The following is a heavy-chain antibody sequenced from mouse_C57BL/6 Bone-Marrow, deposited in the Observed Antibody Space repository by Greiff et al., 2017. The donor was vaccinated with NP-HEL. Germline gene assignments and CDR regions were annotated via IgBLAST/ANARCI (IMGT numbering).Heavy chain of an antibody. CDR2: ISDGGSYT. CDR1: GFTFSSYA. J-gene: IGHJ1*03. V-gene: IGHV5-4*01. CDR3: ARARYGNYVDWYFDV. Sequence: EVQGVESGGGLVKPGGSLKLSCAASGFTFSSYAMSWVRQTPEKRLEWVATISDGGSYTYYPDNVKGRFTISRDNAKNNLYLQMSHLKSEDTAMYYCARARYGNYVDWYFDVWGTGTTVTVSS. D-gene: IGHD2-10*02.